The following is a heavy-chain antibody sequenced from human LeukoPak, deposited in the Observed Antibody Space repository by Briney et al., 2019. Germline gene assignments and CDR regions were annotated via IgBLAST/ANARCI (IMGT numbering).Heavy chain of an antibody. D-gene: IGHD5-24*01. V-gene: IGHV1-2*02. J-gene: IGHJ4*02. Sequence: ASVKVSCKASGYTFTGYYMHWVRRAPGQGLEWMGWINPNSGGTNYAQKFQGRVTMTRDTSISTAYMELSRLRSDDTAVYYCARGAGYNALFDYWGQGTLVTVSS. CDR3: ARGAGYNALFDY. CDR2: INPNSGGT. CDR1: GYTFTGYY.